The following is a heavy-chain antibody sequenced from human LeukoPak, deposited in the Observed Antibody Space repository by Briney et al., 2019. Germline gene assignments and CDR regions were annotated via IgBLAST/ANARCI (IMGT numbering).Heavy chain of an antibody. Sequence: TGGSLRLSCAASGFTFSDYYMSWIRQAPGKGLEWLSYISRSGSTIYYAASVKGRFTISRDSANNSLYLQMDSLRAEDTAVYYCARGCSTSCHSPGKYYYAMDVWGQGTTVTVSS. V-gene: IGHV3-11*01. CDR1: GFTFSDYY. J-gene: IGHJ6*02. CDR3: ARGCSTSCHSPGKYYYAMDV. CDR2: ISRSGSTI. D-gene: IGHD2-2*01.